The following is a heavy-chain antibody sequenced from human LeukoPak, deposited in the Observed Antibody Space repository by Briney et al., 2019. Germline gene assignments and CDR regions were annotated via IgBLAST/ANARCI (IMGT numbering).Heavy chain of an antibody. Sequence: SQTLSLTCAISGDSVSSNSAAWNWIRQSPSRGLEGLGRTYYRSKWYNDYAVSVKSRITINPDTSKNQFSLQLNSVTPEDTAVYYCAREYYYDSSGKDWFDPWGQGTLVTVSS. D-gene: IGHD3-22*01. J-gene: IGHJ5*02. CDR3: AREYYYDSSGKDWFDP. CDR1: GDSVSSNSAA. CDR2: TYYRSKWYN. V-gene: IGHV6-1*01.